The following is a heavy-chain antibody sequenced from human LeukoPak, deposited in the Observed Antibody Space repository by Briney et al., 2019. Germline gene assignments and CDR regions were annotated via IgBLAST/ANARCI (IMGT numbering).Heavy chain of an antibody. Sequence: PSETLSLTCSVSGFSISGGYYWGWIRQPPGKGLEWLGSIYHSGNTDYNPSLKSRVTISVDTAKNKFFLRLSSVTAADTAVYYCRTYDFWSGYDSNAFDIWGQGTMVTVSS. CDR3: RTYDFWSGYDSNAFDI. V-gene: IGHV4-38-2*02. CDR2: IYHSGNT. J-gene: IGHJ3*02. CDR1: GFSISGGYY. D-gene: IGHD3-3*01.